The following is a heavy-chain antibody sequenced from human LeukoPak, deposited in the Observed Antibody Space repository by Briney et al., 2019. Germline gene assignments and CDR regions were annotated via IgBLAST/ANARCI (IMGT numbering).Heavy chain of an antibody. D-gene: IGHD6-19*01. CDR3: ARGSFSSSGWFTFDY. Sequence: ASVKVSCKASGYTFASYYMHWVRQAPGPGLEWMGIINPSGGSTSYAQKFQGRVTMTRDTSTSTVYMELSSLRSEDTAVYYCARGSFSSSGWFTFDYWGQGTLVTVSS. CDR1: GYTFASYY. CDR2: INPSGGST. J-gene: IGHJ4*02. V-gene: IGHV1-46*01.